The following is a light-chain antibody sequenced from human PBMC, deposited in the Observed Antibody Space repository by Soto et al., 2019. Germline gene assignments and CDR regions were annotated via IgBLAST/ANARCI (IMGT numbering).Light chain of an antibody. CDR1: QSVVTY. CDR3: RQRYHWPPLT. CDR2: DAT. Sequence: EILLTQSPVTLSLSPGDTATLTCRASQSVVTYVAWYQQKPGKAPRLLIYDATIRASGIPARFSGSGSETAFILTISSPEPEDVGVSYCRQRYHWPPLTFGGGTKVEVK. V-gene: IGKV3-11*01. J-gene: IGKJ4*01.